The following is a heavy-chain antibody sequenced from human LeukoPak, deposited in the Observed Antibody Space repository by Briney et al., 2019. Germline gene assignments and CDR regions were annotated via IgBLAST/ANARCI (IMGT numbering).Heavy chain of an antibody. CDR3: ARDRGYAMDV. J-gene: IGHJ3*01. Sequence: PGGSLRLSCAASGLSISDQYMSWVRQAPGKGLEWVSIIQGGGNIYYADSVKGRITVSRDNSKNTVYLQMNSLRAEDTAVYYCARDRGYAMDVWGQGTMVTVSS. D-gene: IGHD1-1*01. V-gene: IGHV3-53*01. CDR2: IQGGGNI. CDR1: GLSISDQY.